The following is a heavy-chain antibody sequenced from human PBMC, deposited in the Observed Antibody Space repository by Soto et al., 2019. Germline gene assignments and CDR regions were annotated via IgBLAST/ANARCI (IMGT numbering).Heavy chain of an antibody. CDR1: GGSIGRYY. CDR3: ASLNDYRDSTDWFDP. CDR2: IYYSGST. Sequence: SETLSLTCTVSGGSIGRYYWSWIRQPPGKGLEWIGYIYYSGSTNYNPSLKSRVTISVDTSKNQFSLKLSSVTAADTAVYYCASLNDYRDSTDWFDPWGQGTLVTXSS. D-gene: IGHD4-4*01. J-gene: IGHJ5*02. V-gene: IGHV4-59*12.